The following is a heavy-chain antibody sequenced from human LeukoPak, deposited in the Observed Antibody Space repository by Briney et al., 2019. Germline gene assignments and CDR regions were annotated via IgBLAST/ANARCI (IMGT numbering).Heavy chain of an antibody. J-gene: IGHJ4*02. CDR3: ARVNTVMATFDY. CDR1: GGSFSGYY. V-gene: IGHV4-34*01. D-gene: IGHD5-18*01. CDR2: INHSGST. Sequence: SETLSLTCAVYGGSFSGYYWSWIRQPPGKGLEWIGEINHSGSTNYNPSLKSRVTISGDTSQSQYSLKLSSVTAADTAVYYCARVNTVMATFDYWGQGTLVTVSS.